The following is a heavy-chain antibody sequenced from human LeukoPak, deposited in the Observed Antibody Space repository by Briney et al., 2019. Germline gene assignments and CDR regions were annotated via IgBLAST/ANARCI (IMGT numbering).Heavy chain of an antibody. J-gene: IGHJ4*02. CDR3: AKDSVISSGWYCFDY. V-gene: IGHV3-33*06. CDR2: MWYDGSNK. D-gene: IGHD6-19*01. CDR1: GFTFSSYG. Sequence: PGRSLRLSCAASGFTFSSYGMHWVRQAPGKGLEWVAVMWYDGSNKYYADSVKGRFTISRDNSKNTLYLQMNSLRAEDTAVYYCAKDSVISSGWYCFDYWGQGTLVTVSS.